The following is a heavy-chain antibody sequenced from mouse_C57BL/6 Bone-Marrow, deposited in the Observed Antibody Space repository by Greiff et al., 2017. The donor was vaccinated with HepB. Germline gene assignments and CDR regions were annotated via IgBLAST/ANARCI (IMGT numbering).Heavy chain of an antibody. CDR2: IYPGDGDT. D-gene: IGHD2-4*01. V-gene: IGHV1-80*01. CDR1: GYAFSSYW. J-gene: IGHJ3*01. Sequence: VKLQESGAELVKPGASVKISCKASGYAFSSYWMNWVKQRPGKGLEWIGQIYPGDGDTNYNGKFKGKATLTADKSSSTAYMQLSSLTSEYSAVYFGARVDYSAFAYWGQGTLVTVSA. CDR3: ARVDYSAFAY.